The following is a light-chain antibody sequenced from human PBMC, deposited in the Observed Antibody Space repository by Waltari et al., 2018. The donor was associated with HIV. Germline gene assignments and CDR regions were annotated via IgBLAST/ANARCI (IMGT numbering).Light chain of an antibody. CDR2: ANH. CDR1: SSNIGSYT. J-gene: IGLJ2*01. CDR3: ATWDASLSGPV. Sequence: QSELTQPPSASGTPGQRVTISCPGSSSNIGSYTVTWYQQLPGTAPKLLIYANHQRPSGVPDRFSGSQSDTSASLAIGGLQSEDEADYYCATWDASLSGPVFGGGTKLTVL. V-gene: IGLV1-44*01.